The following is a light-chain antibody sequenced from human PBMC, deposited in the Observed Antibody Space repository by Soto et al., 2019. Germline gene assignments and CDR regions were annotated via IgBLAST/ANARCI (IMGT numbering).Light chain of an antibody. CDR2: HVS. CDR1: QSLVHSDGNTY. J-gene: IGKJ4*01. V-gene: IGKV2-24*01. CDR3: MQSTQFPLT. Sequence: EIVMTQNPLSSPVTLGQPASISCRSRQSLVHSDGNTYLTCLHVGPGRSLRPLIYHVSHRFSGVPDRFTGSGAETHFTLRISRVEAEDVGTSYCMQSTQFPLTFGGGTKVEI.